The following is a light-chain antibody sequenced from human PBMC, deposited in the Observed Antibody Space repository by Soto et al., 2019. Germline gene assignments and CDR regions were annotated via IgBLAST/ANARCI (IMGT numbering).Light chain of an antibody. CDR1: SSDVGAYDY. CDR3: SSYTTSSTRV. J-gene: IGLJ1*01. CDR2: EVS. V-gene: IGLV2-14*03. Sequence: QSALTQPASVPGSPGQSITISCTGTSSDVGAYDYVSWYQQHPDKAPKLMIYEVSYRPSGVSNRFSGSKSVNTATLTISGLQAEDEADYYCSSYTTSSTRVFGTGTKLTVL.